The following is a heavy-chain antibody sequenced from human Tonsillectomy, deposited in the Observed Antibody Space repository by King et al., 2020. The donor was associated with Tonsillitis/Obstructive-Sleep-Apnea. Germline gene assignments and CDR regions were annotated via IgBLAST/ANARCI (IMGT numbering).Heavy chain of an antibody. CDR3: AREGIFSHYMDV. D-gene: IGHD3-9*01. V-gene: IGHV3-64*01. CDR1: GFTFSSYA. J-gene: IGHJ6*03. CDR2: ISSNGGST. Sequence: QLVQSGGGLVQPGGSLRLSCAASGFTFSSYAMHWVRQAPGKGLEYVSAISSNGGSTYYANSVKGRFTISRDNSKNTLYLQMGSLRAEDMAVYYCAREGIFSHYMDVWGKGTTVTVSS.